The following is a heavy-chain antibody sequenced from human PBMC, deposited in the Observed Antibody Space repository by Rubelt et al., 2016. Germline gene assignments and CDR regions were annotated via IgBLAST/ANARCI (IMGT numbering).Heavy chain of an antibody. D-gene: IGHD3-10*01. CDR1: GGSFSGYY. Sequence: QVQLQQWGAGLLKPSETLSLTCAVYGGSFSGYYWSWIRQRPGKGLEWIGSIYYSGSTYYNPSLKSRFPISLDTSKNQFSLKLRSVTAADTAVYYCRITICRGVHYDMDVWGQGATVTVSS. CDR3: RITICRGVHYDMDV. V-gene: IGHV4-34*01. J-gene: IGHJ6*02. CDR2: IYYSGST.